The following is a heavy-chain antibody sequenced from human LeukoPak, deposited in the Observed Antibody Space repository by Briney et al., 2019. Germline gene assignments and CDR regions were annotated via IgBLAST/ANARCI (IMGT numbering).Heavy chain of an antibody. CDR1: GFTFSSYA. Sequence: GGSLRLSCAASGFTFSSYAMSWVRQAPGKGLEWVSAISGSGGSTYYEDSVKGRFTISRDNSKNTLYLQMNSLRAEDTAVYYCAKPDDSSGYYYVFDYWGQGTLVTVSS. CDR2: ISGSGGST. CDR3: AKPDDSSGYYYVFDY. V-gene: IGHV3-23*01. D-gene: IGHD3-22*01. J-gene: IGHJ4*02.